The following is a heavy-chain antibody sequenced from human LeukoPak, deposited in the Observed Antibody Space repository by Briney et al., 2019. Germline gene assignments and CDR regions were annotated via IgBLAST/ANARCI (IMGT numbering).Heavy chain of an antibody. CDR3: ARYGSIWYLDS. Sequence: SQTLSLTCALSGDSLSSNSAAWNWLRQSPSRGLEWLGRTYYRSKWYSDYAGSVRSRIAINPDTSKNQFSLQLTSVTPEDTAVYYCARYGSIWYLDSWGQGTLVTVSS. V-gene: IGHV6-1*01. CDR1: GDSLSSNSAA. J-gene: IGHJ4*02. D-gene: IGHD6-13*01. CDR2: TYYRSKWYS.